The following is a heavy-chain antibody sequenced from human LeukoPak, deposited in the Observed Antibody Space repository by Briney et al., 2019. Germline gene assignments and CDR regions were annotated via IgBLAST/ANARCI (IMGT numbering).Heavy chain of an antibody. V-gene: IGHV3-64D*06. CDR3: VKGRAGVVVPAAIDAFDI. D-gene: IGHD2-2*01. Sequence: PGGAPGISCFAPGFTFRRYALDLVRPAPGEGLEYVLAISSYGGSTYYADSVKGRFTISRDNSKNTLYLQMSSLRAEDTAVYYCVKGRAGVVVPAAIDAFDIWGQGTMVTVSS. J-gene: IGHJ3*02. CDR2: ISSYGGST. CDR1: GFTFRRYA.